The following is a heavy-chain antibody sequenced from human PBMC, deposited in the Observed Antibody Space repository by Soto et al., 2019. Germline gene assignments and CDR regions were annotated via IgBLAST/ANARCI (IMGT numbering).Heavy chain of an antibody. CDR1: GYTFTSYD. Sequence: QVQLVQSGAEVTKPGASVKVSCKASGYTFTSYDINWVRQATGQGLEWMGWMSPNSGATGYAQKFQGRVTMTRDTAISTAYIELRNLRSEDTAIYDRARGVDAGVDAWGQGSTVAFSS. D-gene: IGHD1-1*01. J-gene: IGHJ6*02. V-gene: IGHV1-8*01. CDR3: ARGVDAGVDA. CDR2: MSPNSGAT.